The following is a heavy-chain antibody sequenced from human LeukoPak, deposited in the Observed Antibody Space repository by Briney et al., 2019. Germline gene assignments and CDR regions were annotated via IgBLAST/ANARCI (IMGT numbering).Heavy chain of an antibody. Sequence: GGSLRLSCAASGFTFSSYGMNWVRQAPGKGLEWVAYISDTGTKMYYADSVKGRSIVSRDTAKNSLDLQMNSLRVEDTAVYYCARDAWGGYYYMDGWGEGSTVTDSS. V-gene: IGHV3-48*01. J-gene: IGHJ6*01. CDR3: ARDAWGGYYYMDG. D-gene: IGHD2-21*01. CDR1: GFTFSSYG. CDR2: ISDTGTKM.